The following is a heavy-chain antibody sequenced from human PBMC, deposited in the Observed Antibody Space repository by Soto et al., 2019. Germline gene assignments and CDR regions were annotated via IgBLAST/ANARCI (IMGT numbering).Heavy chain of an antibody. CDR1: GGPFSTYS. D-gene: IGHD3-3*01. Sequence: QVQLVQSGAEVKKPGSSVRVSCKASGGPFSTYSFGWVRQAPGQGLEWMGGIITSFGITNYAEKFQGRVTFSADESARTVYMELSSLRSDDPAVYYGARGAVGVVPPDYWGQGTLVSVSS. J-gene: IGHJ4*02. V-gene: IGHV1-69*01. CDR2: IITSFGIT. CDR3: ARGAVGVVPPDY.